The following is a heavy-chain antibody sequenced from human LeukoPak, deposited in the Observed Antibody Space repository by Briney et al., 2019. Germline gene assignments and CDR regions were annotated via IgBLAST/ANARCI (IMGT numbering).Heavy chain of an antibody. CDR2: IRSSIYGGTP. J-gene: IGHJ4*02. V-gene: IGHV3-49*05. D-gene: IGHD1-1*01. Sequence: KPGGSLRLSCTSSGFTFREFAVSWFRQAPGKGLEWIGFIRSSIYGGTPKAAASVKGRFIFSRDDSKGVAYLRMNSLKTEDTAVYYCSREWVNGNDLRPDYWGQGTLVTVSS. CDR1: GFTFREFA. CDR3: SREWVNGNDLRPDY.